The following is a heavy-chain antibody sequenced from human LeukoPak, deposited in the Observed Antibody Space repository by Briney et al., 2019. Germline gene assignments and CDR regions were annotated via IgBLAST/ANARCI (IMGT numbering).Heavy chain of an antibody. CDR3: XXXXXVGATLHDAFDI. J-gene: IGHJ3*02. Sequence: GGSLRLSCAASGFTFSNAWMSWVRQAPGKGLEWVGRIKSKTDGGTTDYVAPVKGRFTISRDDSKNTLYLQMNSLKTEDTAMXXXXXXXXVGATLHDAFDIWGQGTMVTVSS. V-gene: IGHV3-15*01. CDR1: GFTFSNAW. D-gene: IGHD1-26*01. CDR2: IKSKTDGGTT.